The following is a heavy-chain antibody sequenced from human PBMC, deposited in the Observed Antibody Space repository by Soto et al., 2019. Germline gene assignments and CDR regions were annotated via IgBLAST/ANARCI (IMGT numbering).Heavy chain of an antibody. V-gene: IGHV5-51*01. CDR1: GYSFSSYW. CDR3: ARLKYQLLGAFDI. D-gene: IGHD2-2*01. J-gene: IGHJ3*02. CDR2: IYPGDSDT. Sequence: GESLKISCKGSGYSFSSYWIGWVRQMPGKGLEWMGIIYPGDSDTRYSPSFQGQVTISADKSISTAYLQWSSLKASDTAMYYCARLKYQLLGAFDIWGQGTMVTVSS.